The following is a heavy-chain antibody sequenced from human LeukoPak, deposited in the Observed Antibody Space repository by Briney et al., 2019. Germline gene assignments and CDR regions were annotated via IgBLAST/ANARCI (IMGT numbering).Heavy chain of an antibody. V-gene: IGHV1-69*02. CDR1: GGTFSSYT. D-gene: IGHD4/OR15-4a*01. CDR3: AIGETIFDY. CDR2: IIPILGIA. Sequence: ASVKVSCKASGGTFSSYTFSWVQQAPGQGLEWMGRIIPILGIANYAQKFQGRVTITADKSTSTAYMELSSLRSEDTAVYYCAIGETIFDYWGQGTLVTVSS. J-gene: IGHJ4*02.